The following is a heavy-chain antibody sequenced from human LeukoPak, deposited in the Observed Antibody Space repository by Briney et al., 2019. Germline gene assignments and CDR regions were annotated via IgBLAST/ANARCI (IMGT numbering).Heavy chain of an antibody. CDR3: AKGMRGYGDYPAYYFDY. D-gene: IGHD4-17*01. Sequence: GGSLRLSCAASGFTFSSYAMSWVRQAPGKGLEWVSSISGSGNRTYYADSVKGRFTISRDNSKNTLFLQMNSLRAEDTAVYYCAKGMRGYGDYPAYYFDYWGQGTLVTVSS. J-gene: IGHJ4*02. CDR2: ISGSGNRT. V-gene: IGHV3-23*01. CDR1: GFTFSSYA.